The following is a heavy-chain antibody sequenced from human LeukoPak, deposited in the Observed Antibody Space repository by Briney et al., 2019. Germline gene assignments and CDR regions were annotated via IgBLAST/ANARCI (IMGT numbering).Heavy chain of an antibody. Sequence: SETLSLTCTVSGYSISSGYYWGWIRQPPGKGLEWIGSIYHSGSTYYNPSLKSRVPISVDTSKNQFSLKLSSVTAADTAVYYCARGGLRYYDILTGYYRGGLFDYWGQGTLVTVSS. CDR2: IYHSGST. J-gene: IGHJ4*02. CDR3: ARGGLRYYDILTGYYRGGLFDY. CDR1: GYSISSGYY. V-gene: IGHV4-38-2*02. D-gene: IGHD3-9*01.